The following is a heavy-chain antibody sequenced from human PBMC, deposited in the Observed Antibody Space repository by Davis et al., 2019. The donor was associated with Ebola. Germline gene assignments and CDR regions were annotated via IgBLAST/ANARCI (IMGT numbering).Heavy chain of an antibody. CDR3: AKAMIVVVITTNYFDY. CDR2: ISYDGSNK. CDR1: GFTFSSYA. V-gene: IGHV3-30*18. D-gene: IGHD3-22*01. Sequence: PGGSLRLSCAASGFTFSSYAMSWVRQAPGKGLEWVAVISYDGSNKYYADSVKGRFTISRDNSKNTLYLQMNSLRAEDTAVYYCAKAMIVVVITTNYFDYWGQGTLVTVSS. J-gene: IGHJ4*02.